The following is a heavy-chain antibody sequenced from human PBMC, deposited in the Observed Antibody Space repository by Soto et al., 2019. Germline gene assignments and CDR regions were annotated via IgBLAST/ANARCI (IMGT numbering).Heavy chain of an antibody. V-gene: IGHV3-23*01. J-gene: IGHJ1*01. CDR1: GFAFTSYD. D-gene: IGHD2-21*02. Sequence: GGSLRLSCAASGFAFTSYDMSWVRQAPGKGLEWVSSITSSGRDTYSANSVKGRFTISRDNSKNTLYLQMNSLRVEDTAVYFCARVKSGDCYRYGHCYFQHWGQGTLVTVSS. CDR3: ARVKSGDCYRYGHCYFQH. CDR2: ITSSGRDT.